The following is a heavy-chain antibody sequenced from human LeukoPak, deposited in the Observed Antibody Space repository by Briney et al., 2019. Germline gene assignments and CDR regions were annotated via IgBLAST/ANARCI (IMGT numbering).Heavy chain of an antibody. CDR2: ISTTSIYI. J-gene: IGHJ4*02. Sequence: PGGSLRLSCAASGFTLSVYSMNWVRQAPGKGLEWVSCISTTSIYIYYADSVKGRFTISRDNAKNSLYLQMNSLRAEDTAVYYCARGLSSGWYYGPDYWGQGTLVTASS. V-gene: IGHV3-21*01. CDR3: ARGLSSGWYYGPDY. D-gene: IGHD6-19*01. CDR1: GFTLSVYS.